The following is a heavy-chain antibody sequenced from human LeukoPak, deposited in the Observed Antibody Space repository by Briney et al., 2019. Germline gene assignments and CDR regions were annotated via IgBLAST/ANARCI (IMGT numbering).Heavy chain of an antibody. V-gene: IGHV3-64*01. D-gene: IGHD3-3*01. CDR3: ARGSAYYDFWSGLGTGSYYYYGMDV. Sequence: PGGSLRLSCAASGFTFSSYAMHWVRQAPGKGLEYVSAISSNGGSTYYANSVKGRFTISRDNSKNTLYLQVGSLRAEDMAVYYCARGSAYYDFWSGLGTGSYYYYGMDVWGQGTTVTVSS. CDR1: GFTFSSYA. J-gene: IGHJ6*02. CDR2: ISSNGGST.